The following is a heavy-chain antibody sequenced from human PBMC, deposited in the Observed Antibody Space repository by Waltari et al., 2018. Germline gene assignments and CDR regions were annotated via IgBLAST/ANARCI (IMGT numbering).Heavy chain of an antibody. D-gene: IGHD2-21*02. CDR1: GVRFGDQW. CDR3: ARDHWYSLDV. Sequence: EEHLVESGGGLVQRGGALRPPGVASGVRFGDQWMAWVRQAPGKELEWVAKIRKDGAEDMYVDSVKGRFTISKDNTKNSVFLQMNSLRAEDTAVYYCARDHWYSLDVWGQGTLVTVSS. V-gene: IGHV3-7*01. J-gene: IGHJ4*02. CDR2: IRKDGAED.